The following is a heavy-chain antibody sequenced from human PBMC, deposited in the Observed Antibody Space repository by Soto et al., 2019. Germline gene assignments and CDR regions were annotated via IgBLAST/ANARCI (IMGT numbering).Heavy chain of an antibody. Sequence: PGASVKVSCKASGYTFTTYAISWVRQAPGQGLECMGWISAYNGHTNYAQKLQGRVTMTTDTSTSTAYMELRSLRSDDTAVYYCAYCSSTSCYASWFDPWGQGALVTVSS. D-gene: IGHD2-2*01. CDR2: ISAYNGHT. CDR3: AYCSSTSCYASWFDP. V-gene: IGHV1-18*01. J-gene: IGHJ5*02. CDR1: GYTFTTYA.